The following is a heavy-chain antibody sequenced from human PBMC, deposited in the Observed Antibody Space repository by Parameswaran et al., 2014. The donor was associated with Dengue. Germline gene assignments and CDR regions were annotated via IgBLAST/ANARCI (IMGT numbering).Heavy chain of an antibody. J-gene: IGHJ5*02. CDR2: ISSNGGST. CDR3: VGRVVPS. D-gene: IGHD2-2*01. Sequence: WIRQPPGKGLEYVSAISSNGGSTYYADSVKGRFTISRDNSKNTLYLQMSSLRAEDTAVYYCVGRVVPSWGQGTLVTVSS. V-gene: IGHV3-64D*06.